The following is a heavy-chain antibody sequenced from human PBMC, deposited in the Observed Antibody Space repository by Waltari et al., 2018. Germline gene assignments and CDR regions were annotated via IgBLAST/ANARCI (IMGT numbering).Heavy chain of an antibody. J-gene: IGHJ4*02. CDR1: GFTFSTYT. D-gene: IGHD2-21*01. CDR3: ARVGPPYCGGDCYPESY. Sequence: EVQLVESGGGLVKPGGSLSLSCAAAGFTFSTYTMKWVRQSPGKGLEWVSSITRSSKYIYYADSVKGRFTISRDNGRNSLYLEMNSLRAEDTAVYYCARVGPPYCGGDCYPESYWGQGTLVTVS. CDR2: ITRSSKYI. V-gene: IGHV3-21*01.